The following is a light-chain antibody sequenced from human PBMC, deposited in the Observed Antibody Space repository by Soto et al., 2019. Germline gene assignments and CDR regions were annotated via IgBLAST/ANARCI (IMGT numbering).Light chain of an antibody. CDR2: AAY. V-gene: IGKV1-6*01. J-gene: IGKJ4*01. CDR3: LQDANYPLT. CDR1: QGIRHY. Sequence: AIQMTQSPSSLSASVGDRVTITCRASQGIRHYLGWYQQKPGKAPKLLIYAAYSLQSGVPSRFSGSGAGTVFTLTISSLQPENFATYYCLQDANYPLTFGGGTKVEIK.